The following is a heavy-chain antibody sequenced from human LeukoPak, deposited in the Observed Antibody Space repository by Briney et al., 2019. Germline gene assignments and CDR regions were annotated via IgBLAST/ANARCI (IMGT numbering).Heavy chain of an antibody. CDR2: IYYSGSN. Sequence: PAETLSLTCTVSGGSIRIYYWSWLRQPPGKGLEWIGYIYYSGSNNYNPPLKSRVPILVDTSKNQFPLTQSSVTAGDTGGYYCARAGDSSGYVKLDYWGQGTLVTVSS. CDR1: GGSIRIYY. V-gene: IGHV4-59*13. J-gene: IGHJ4*02. CDR3: ARAGDSSGYVKLDY. D-gene: IGHD3-22*01.